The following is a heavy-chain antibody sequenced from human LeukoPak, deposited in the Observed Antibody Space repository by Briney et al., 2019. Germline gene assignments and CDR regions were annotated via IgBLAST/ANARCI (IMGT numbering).Heavy chain of an antibody. V-gene: IGHV4-59*01. CDR3: ARGVTVVLFDY. CDR1: GGSISSYY. J-gene: IGHJ4*02. CDR2: IYYSGST. Sequence: PSETLSLTCTVSGGSISSYYWSWIRQPPGKGLEWIGYIYYSGSTNYNPSLKSRVTISVDTSKNQFSLKPSSVTAADTAVYYCARGVTVVLFDYWGQGALVTVSS. D-gene: IGHD4-23*01.